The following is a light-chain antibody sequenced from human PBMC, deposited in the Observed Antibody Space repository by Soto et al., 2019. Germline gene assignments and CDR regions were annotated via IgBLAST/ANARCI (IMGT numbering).Light chain of an antibody. J-gene: IGLJ1*01. Sequence: QSVLTQPPSVSGAPGQRVTISCTGNSSNLGAGYDVHWYQQLPGAAPKLVIFGNRNRPSGVPERFSGSKSGNTASLTISGLQSEDEADYYCISYTSDDVRYVFGTGTKLTVL. CDR3: ISYTSDDVRYV. CDR2: GNR. CDR1: SSNLGAGYD. V-gene: IGLV1-40*01.